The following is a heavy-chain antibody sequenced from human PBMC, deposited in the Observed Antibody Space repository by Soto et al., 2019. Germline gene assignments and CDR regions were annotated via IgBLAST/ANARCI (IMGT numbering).Heavy chain of an antibody. J-gene: IGHJ6*02. D-gene: IGHD3-10*01. Sequence: GASVKVSCKASGYTFTGYYMHWVRQAPGQGLEWMGWINPNSGGTNYAQKFQGWVTMTRDTSISTAYMELSRLRSDDTAVYYCARTVRGAVYGMDAWGQGTTVTVSS. CDR3: ARTVRGAVYGMDA. CDR2: INPNSGGT. CDR1: GYTFTGYY. V-gene: IGHV1-2*04.